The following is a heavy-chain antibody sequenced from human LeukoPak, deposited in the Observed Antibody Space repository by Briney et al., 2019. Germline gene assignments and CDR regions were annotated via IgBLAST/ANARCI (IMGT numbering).Heavy chain of an antibody. CDR3: ARVGAAAGTPFDY. D-gene: IGHD6-13*01. Sequence: ASVTVSCKASGYTFTSYDINWVRQATGQGLEWMGWMNPNSGNTGYAQKFQGRVTITRNTSISTAYMELSSLRSEDTAVYYCARVGAAAGTPFDYWGQGTLVTVSS. CDR1: GYTFTSYD. J-gene: IGHJ4*02. CDR2: MNPNSGNT. V-gene: IGHV1-8*03.